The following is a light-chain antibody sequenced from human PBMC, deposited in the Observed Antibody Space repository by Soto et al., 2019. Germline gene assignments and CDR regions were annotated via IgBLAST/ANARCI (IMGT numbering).Light chain of an antibody. J-gene: IGKJ1*01. Sequence: EIVLTQSPGTLSSSPGERATLSCRASQSVTSNYLAWYQQKPGQAPRLLIFGASIRDTGLPDRFSGGGSGTDFTLTISRLEPEDFAVYYCQQYGSSPGTFGPGTKVEIK. V-gene: IGKV3-20*01. CDR2: GAS. CDR3: QQYGSSPGT. CDR1: QSVTSNY.